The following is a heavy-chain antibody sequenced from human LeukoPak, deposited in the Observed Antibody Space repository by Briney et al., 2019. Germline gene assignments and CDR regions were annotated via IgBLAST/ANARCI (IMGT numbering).Heavy chain of an antibody. CDR1: GFTVSSNY. J-gene: IGHJ3*02. CDR2: IISSNGYI. V-gene: IGHV3-21*01. CDR3: ARDYHTYGDYHAFDI. Sequence: GGSLRLSCAASGFTVSSNYMSWVRQAPGKGLEWVSSIISSNGYIYYADSVKGRFTISRDNAENSLYLHMNTLRAEDTAIYYCARDYHTYGDYHAFDIWGLGTMVTVSS. D-gene: IGHD4-17*01.